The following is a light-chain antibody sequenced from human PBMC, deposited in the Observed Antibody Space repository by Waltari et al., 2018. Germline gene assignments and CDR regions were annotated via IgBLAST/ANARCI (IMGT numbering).Light chain of an antibody. CDR1: QIISGD. J-gene: IGKJ3*01. Sequence: EIMMTQSPATLSASPGERATLYCRASQIISGDLAWYQQKPGQAPRLLIYGTSARASGIPARFSGSGSGTEFTLTISSLQSEDFAFYYCQHYNNWPPIFTFGPGTQVDLK. V-gene: IGKV3-15*01. CDR2: GTS. CDR3: QHYNNWPPIFT.